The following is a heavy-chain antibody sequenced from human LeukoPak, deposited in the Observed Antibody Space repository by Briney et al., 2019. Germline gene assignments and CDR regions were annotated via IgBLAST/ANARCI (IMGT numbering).Heavy chain of an antibody. Sequence: GESLKISCKGSGYSFSIYWIAWVRQMPGKGLEWMGNIYPGDSDIRYSPSFQGQVTFSADKSISTAYLQWSSLKAWDTAMHYCARRYSSCYSFDSWGQGTLVTVSS. CDR3: ARRYSSCYSFDS. CDR1: GYSFSIYW. CDR2: IYPGDSDI. D-gene: IGHD3-22*01. J-gene: IGHJ5*01. V-gene: IGHV5-51*01.